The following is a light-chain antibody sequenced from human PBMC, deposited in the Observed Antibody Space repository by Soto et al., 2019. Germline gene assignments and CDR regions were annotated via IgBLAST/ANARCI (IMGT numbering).Light chain of an antibody. J-gene: IGKJ3*01. CDR3: QQYYGSPFT. CDR1: QSVLYNSDNKNY. V-gene: IGKV4-1*01. CDR2: WAS. Sequence: IVMTQSPDSLALSLGERATINCKSSQSVLYNSDNKNYLAWYQQRPGQPPRLLIYWASIRQSGVPDRFSGSGSGTDFTLTIDNLQAEDVAVYDFQQYYGSPFTFGAGTKVRI.